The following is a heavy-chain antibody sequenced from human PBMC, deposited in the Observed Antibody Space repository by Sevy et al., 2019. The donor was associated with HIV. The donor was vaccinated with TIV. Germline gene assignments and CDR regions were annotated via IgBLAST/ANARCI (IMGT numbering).Heavy chain of an antibody. CDR2: VSYDGSNT. CDR3: ARFPPQRAFDI. J-gene: IGHJ3*02. CDR1: GFAFSDYA. V-gene: IGHV3-30-3*01. Sequence: GGSLRLSCEAFGFAFSDYAMHWVRQVPGKGLEWLAVVSYDGSNTSYADSVKGRFTVSRDNSKNTLYLQMNSLRRDDTAVFFCARFPPQRAFDIWGQGTTVTVSS.